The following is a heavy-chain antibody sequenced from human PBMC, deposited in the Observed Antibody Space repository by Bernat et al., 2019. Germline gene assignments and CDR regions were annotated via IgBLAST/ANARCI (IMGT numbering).Heavy chain of an antibody. J-gene: IGHJ6*02. Sequence: EVQLVESGGGLVKPGGSLRLSCTASGFTFSNAWMSWVRQAPGKGLEWVGRIKSKTDGGTTDYAAPVKGRFSISRDDSKDTLYLQMNSLKTEDTAVYYCTAGITIFGVGIVGVLYYGMDVWGQGTTVTASS. CDR1: GFTFSNAW. V-gene: IGHV3-15*01. CDR3: TAGITIFGVGIVGVLYYGMDV. CDR2: IKSKTDGGTT. D-gene: IGHD3-3*01.